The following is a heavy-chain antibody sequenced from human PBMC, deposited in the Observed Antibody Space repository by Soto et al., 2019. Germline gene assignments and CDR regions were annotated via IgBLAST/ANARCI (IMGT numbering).Heavy chain of an antibody. J-gene: IGHJ3*02. Sequence: QLQLQESGPGLVKPSETLSLTCTVSGGSISSSSYYWGWIRQPPGKGLEWIGSIYYSGSTYYNPSLKSRVTISVDTSKNQFSLKLSSVTAADTAVYYCARQTLWFGELRVLDIWGQGTMVTVSS. CDR3: ARQTLWFGELRVLDI. CDR2: IYYSGST. D-gene: IGHD3-10*01. CDR1: GGSISSSSYY. V-gene: IGHV4-39*01.